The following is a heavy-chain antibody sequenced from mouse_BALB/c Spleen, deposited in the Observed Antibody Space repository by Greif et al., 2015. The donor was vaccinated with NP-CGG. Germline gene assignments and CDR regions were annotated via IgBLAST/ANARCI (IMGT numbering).Heavy chain of an antibody. CDR3: ARKGYGYDYAMDY. D-gene: IGHD2-2*01. J-gene: IGHJ4*01. Sequence: VKLMESGPGLVAPSQSLSITCTVSGFSLTSYGVHWVRQPPGKGLEWLVVIWSDGSTTYNSALKSRLSISKDNSKSXVFLKMNSLQTDDTAMYYCARKGYGYDYAMDYWGQGTSVTVSS. CDR2: IWSDGST. CDR1: GFSLTSYG. V-gene: IGHV2-6*02.